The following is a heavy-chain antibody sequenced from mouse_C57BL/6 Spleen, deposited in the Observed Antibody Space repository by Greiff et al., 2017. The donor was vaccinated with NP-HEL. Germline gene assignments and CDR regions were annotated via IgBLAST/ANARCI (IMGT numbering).Heavy chain of an antibody. D-gene: IGHD6-2*01. J-gene: IGHJ2*01. Sequence: VQLQQSGPELVKPGASVKISCKASGYTFTDYYMNWVKQSHGKSLEWIGDINPNNGGTSYNQKFKGKATLTVDKSSSTAYMELRSLTAEDSAVYYCARSLNFDYWGQGTTLTVSS. CDR3: ARSLNFDY. V-gene: IGHV1-26*01. CDR1: GYTFTDYY. CDR2: INPNNGGT.